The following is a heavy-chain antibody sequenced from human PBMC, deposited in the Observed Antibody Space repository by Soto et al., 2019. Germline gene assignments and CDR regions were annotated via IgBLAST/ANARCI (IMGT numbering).Heavy chain of an antibody. CDR1: GYAFTRFT. CDR2: ISTGNGNT. Sequence: ASVKVSCKASGYAFTRFTIHWVRQAPGQRLEWMGSISTGNGNTRYLQKFQGRVTMTRNTSISTAYMELSSLRSEDTAVYYCARNTGATINWFDPWGQGTQVTVSS. CDR3: ARNTGATINWFDP. V-gene: IGHV1-3*04. J-gene: IGHJ5*02. D-gene: IGHD1-26*01.